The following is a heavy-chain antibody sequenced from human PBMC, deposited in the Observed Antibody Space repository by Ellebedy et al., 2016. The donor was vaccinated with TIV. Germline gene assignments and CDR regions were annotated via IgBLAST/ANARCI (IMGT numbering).Heavy chain of an antibody. CDR2: IYYNGGA. Sequence: MPSETLSLTCTVSGVSMSSSYWSWIRQPPGTGLEWIGNIYYNGGANYNPSLKSRVTISIDTSKNQFSLRLGSVTAADTALYFCARLGYFDWMFEKHPTFFDYWGQGALVTVSS. CDR1: GVSMSSSY. V-gene: IGHV4-59*08. CDR3: ARLGYFDWMFEKHPTFFDY. J-gene: IGHJ4*02. D-gene: IGHD3-9*01.